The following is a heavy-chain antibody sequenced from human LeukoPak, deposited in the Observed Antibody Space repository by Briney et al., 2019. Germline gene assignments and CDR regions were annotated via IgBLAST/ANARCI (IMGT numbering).Heavy chain of an antibody. J-gene: IGHJ5*02. V-gene: IGHV4-34*01. Sequence: SETPSLTCAVYGGSFSGYYWSWIRQPPGKGLEWIGEINHSGSTNYNPSLKSRVTISVDTSKNQFSLKLSSVTAADTAVYYCARGARDNWFDPWGQGTLVTVSS. CDR3: ARGARDNWFDP. CDR1: GGSFSGYY. CDR2: INHSGST.